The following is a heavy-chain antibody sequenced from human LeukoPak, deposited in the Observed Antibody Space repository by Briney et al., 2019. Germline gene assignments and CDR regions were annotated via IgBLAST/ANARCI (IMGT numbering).Heavy chain of an antibody. V-gene: IGHV4-34*01. D-gene: IGHD6-13*01. J-gene: IGHJ4*02. CDR3: ARRASSWFDY. CDR2: INHSGST. Sequence: SETLSLTCAVYGGSFSGYYWSWIRQPPGKGLEWIGEINHSGSTNYNPSLKSRVTISVDTSKNQFSLKLSSVTAADTAVYYCARRASSWFDYWGQGTLVTVSS. CDR1: GGSFSGYY.